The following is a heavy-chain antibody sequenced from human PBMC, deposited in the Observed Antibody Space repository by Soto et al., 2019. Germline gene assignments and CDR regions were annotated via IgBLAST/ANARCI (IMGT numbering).Heavy chain of an antibody. CDR3: APHGLGVSSPPYFDN. CDR2: FVPLFGTT. Sequence: QLVQSGSEVKKPGSSVKVSCQASGGTFSGYVVTWVRQAPGQGLEWMGEFVPLFGTTNYAQRISGRITITAEYSTSTEYMELRTLRSDDTAVYYCAPHGLGVSSPPYFDNWGQGTLVTVSS. CDR1: GGTFSGYV. J-gene: IGHJ4*02. V-gene: IGHV1-69*01.